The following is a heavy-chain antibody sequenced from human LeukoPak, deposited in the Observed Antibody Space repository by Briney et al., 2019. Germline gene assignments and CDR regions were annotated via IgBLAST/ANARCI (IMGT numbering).Heavy chain of an antibody. D-gene: IGHD6-19*01. CDR3: ARGKGCFDY. V-gene: IGHV4-59*01. CDR2: IYYSGST. CDR1: GGSISSYY. Sequence: SETLSLTCTVSGGSISSYYWSWIRQPPGKGLEWIGYIYYSGSTNYNPSLKSRVTISVDTSKNQFSLNLKSVTAADTAVYYCARGKGCFDYWGQGTLVTVSS. J-gene: IGHJ4*02.